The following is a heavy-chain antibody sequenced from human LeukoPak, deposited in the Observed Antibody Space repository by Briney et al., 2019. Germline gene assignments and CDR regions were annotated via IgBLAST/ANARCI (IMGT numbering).Heavy chain of an antibody. CDR1: GYSISSGYY. CDR3: ARSQAGTPFDY. Sequence: PSETLSLTCTVSGYSISSGYYWGWIRQPPGKGLEWIGYIYYSGSTNYNPSLKSRVTISVDTSKNQFSLKLSSVTAADTAVYYCARSQAGTPFDYWGQGTLVTVSS. D-gene: IGHD6-19*01. J-gene: IGHJ4*02. V-gene: IGHV4-61*01. CDR2: IYYSGST.